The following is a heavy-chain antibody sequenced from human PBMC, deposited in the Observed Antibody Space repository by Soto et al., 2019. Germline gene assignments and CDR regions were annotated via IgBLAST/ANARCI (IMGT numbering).Heavy chain of an antibody. D-gene: IGHD2-2*01. CDR2: ISYEGSNK. CDR1: GFPFSSHG. V-gene: IGHV3-30*03. CDR3: ARDAEFQLLKRDYFYGMDV. Sequence: QVQLVESGGGVVQPGRSLRLSCSASGFPFSSHGMHWVRQAPGKGLEWVAVISYEGSNKFYADSVKGRFTISRDNSKNTLYLQMSSLTADDRGVYYCARDAEFQLLKRDYFYGMDVWGQGTTVSVSS. J-gene: IGHJ6*02.